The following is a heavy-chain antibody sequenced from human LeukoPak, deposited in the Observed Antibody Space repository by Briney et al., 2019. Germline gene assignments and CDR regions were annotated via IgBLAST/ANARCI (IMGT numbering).Heavy chain of an antibody. D-gene: IGHD1-26*01. V-gene: IGHV3-33*01. CDR1: GITFSSFG. Sequence: GRNLRLYGAGPGITFSSFGMHWDRPGQGNGLEWVAFIWYDGRNKYYAVSVKGRFTISRDNSKNTLYLHMNSLRAEDTAVYYCARDGIVTAGPFDPWGRGTLVTASS. CDR3: ARDGIVTAGPFDP. J-gene: IGHJ5*02. CDR2: IWYDGRNK.